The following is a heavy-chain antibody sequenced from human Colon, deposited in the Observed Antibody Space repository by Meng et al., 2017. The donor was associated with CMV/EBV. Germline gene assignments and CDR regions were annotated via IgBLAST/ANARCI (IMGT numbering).Heavy chain of an antibody. CDR1: GFTFSSYW. J-gene: IGHJ4*02. Sequence: GESLKISCAASGFTFSSYWMHWVRQAPGKGLVWVSRINSDGSSTSYADSVKGRFTISRDNAKNTLYLQMNSLRAEDTAVYYCAKDVLATDYFDYWGQGTLVTVSS. CDR3: AKDVLATDYFDY. V-gene: IGHV3-74*01. CDR2: INSDGSST. D-gene: IGHD1-26*01.